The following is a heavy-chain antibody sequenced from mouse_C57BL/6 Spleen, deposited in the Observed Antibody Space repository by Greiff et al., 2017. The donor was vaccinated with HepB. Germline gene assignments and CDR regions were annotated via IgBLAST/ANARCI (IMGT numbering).Heavy chain of an antibody. CDR1: GFSFNTYA. CDR2: IRSKSNNYAT. CDR3: VSPNYYDYGAWFAY. J-gene: IGHJ3*01. Sequence: EVQGVESGGGLVQPKGSLKLSCAASGFSFNTYAMNWVRQAPGKGVEWVARIRSKSNNYATYYADSVKDRVTISRDDSESMLYLQMNNLKTEDTARDYCVSPNYYDYGAWFAYWGQGTLVTVSA. D-gene: IGHD2-4*01. V-gene: IGHV10-1*01.